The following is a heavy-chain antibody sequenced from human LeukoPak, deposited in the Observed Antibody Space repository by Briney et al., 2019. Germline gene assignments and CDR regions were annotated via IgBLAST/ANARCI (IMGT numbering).Heavy chain of an antibody. D-gene: IGHD6-19*01. V-gene: IGHV3-30-3*01. CDR1: GFTFSSYA. J-gene: IGHJ4*02. CDR2: ISYDGSNK. Sequence: GGSLRLSCAASGFTFSSYAMHWVRQAPGKGLEWVAVISYDGSNKYYADSVKGRFTISRDNSKNTLYLQMNSLRAEDTAVYYCARGGRIAVAVLYWGQGTLVTVSS. CDR3: ARGGRIAVAVLY.